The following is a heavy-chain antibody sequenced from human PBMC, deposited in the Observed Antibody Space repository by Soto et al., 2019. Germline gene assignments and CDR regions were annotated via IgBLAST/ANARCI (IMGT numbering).Heavy chain of an antibody. CDR1: GFSLRTRGMR. J-gene: IGHJ4*02. V-gene: IGHV2-70*04. D-gene: IGHD6-13*01. CDR3: ARTCRAAAGTGPFDR. CDR2: IDWDDDK. Sequence: SGPTLVNPTQTLTLTCTFSGFSLRTRGMRVSWIRQPPGKALEWLARIDWDDDKFYSTSLKTRLTISKDTSKTQVVLTMTNMDPVVTATYYFARTCRAAAGTGPFDRWGQGTLVTVCS.